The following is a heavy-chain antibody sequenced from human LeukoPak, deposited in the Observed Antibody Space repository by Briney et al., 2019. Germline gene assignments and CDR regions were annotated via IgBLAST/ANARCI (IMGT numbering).Heavy chain of an antibody. D-gene: IGHD1-14*01. J-gene: IGHJ4*02. CDR3: TTHLPYNY. Sequence: GGSLRLSCTASGFTFSSYGMHWVRQAPGKGLEWVGRIKSKTDGGTTDYAAPVKGRFTISRDDSKNTLFLQMNSLKTEDTAVYYCTTHLPYNYWGQGTLVTVSS. V-gene: IGHV3-15*01. CDR2: IKSKTDGGTT. CDR1: GFTFSSYG.